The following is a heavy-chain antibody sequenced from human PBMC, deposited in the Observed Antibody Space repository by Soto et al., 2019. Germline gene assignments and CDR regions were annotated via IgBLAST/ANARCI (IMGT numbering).Heavy chain of an antibody. CDR2: IIPIFGTA. CDR3: AIRPSLYDSSGYYDNDAFDI. CDR1: GRTFSSYA. D-gene: IGHD3-22*01. V-gene: IGHV1-69*13. J-gene: IGHJ3*02. Sequence: SVKVSCKASGRTFSSYAISWVRQAPGQGIEWMGGIIPIFGTANYAQKIQGRVTITADESTSTAYMELSSLRSEDTAVYYCAIRPSLYDSSGYYDNDAFDIWGQGTMVTVSS.